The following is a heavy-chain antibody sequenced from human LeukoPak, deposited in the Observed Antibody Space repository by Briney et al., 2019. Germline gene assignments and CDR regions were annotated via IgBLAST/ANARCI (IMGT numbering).Heavy chain of an antibody. V-gene: IGHV3-21*01. CDR3: ASDSSAWYGDY. CDR1: RFTFSSYS. Sequence: GGPLTLFCTASRFTFSSYSMNCTRHAPGKGLEWVASITSSSSYIYYADSVKGRFTISRDNAKNSLYLQMNSLRAEDTAVYYGASDSSAWYGDYWGQGTLVTVSS. J-gene: IGHJ4*02. CDR2: ITSSSSYI. D-gene: IGHD6-19*01.